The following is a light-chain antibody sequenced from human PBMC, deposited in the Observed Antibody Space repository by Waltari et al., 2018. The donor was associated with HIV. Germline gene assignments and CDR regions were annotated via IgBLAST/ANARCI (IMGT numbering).Light chain of an antibody. V-gene: IGLV3-25*03. CDR1: AFPNQY. CDR2: KDS. J-gene: IGLJ2*01. CDR3: QSADSSGTWV. Sequence: SYELTQPPSVSVSQEQTPRTPSSGDAFPNQYPNWYQQRPGQAPVLVMSKDSERPSGIPGRFSGSSSGTTVTLTISGVQAEDEADYYCQSADSSGTWVFGGGTKLTVL.